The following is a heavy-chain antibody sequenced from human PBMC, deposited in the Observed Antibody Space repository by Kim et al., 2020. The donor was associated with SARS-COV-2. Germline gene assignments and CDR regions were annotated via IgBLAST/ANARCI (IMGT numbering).Heavy chain of an antibody. J-gene: IGHJ4*02. Sequence: SETLSLTCTVSGGSISSYYWSWIRQPPGKGLEWIGYIYYSGSTNYNPSLKSRVTISVDTSKNQFSLKLSSVTAADTAVYYCAGGYDILTGYYGVDYWGQGTLFTVSS. V-gene: IGHV4-59*01. CDR3: AGGYDILTGYYGVDY. CDR2: IYYSGST. D-gene: IGHD3-9*01. CDR1: GGSISSYY.